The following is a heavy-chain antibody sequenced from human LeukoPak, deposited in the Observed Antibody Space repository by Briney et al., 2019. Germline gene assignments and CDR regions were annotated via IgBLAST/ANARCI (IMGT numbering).Heavy chain of an antibody. D-gene: IGHD3-22*01. J-gene: IGHJ3*02. CDR1: GGSFSGYY. CDR3: ARGDTYYYDSSGYYHAFDI. Sequence: SETLSLTCAVDGGSFSGYYWSWVRQPPGKGLEWIGEINHSGSTNYNPSLKSRVTISVDTSKNQFSLKLSSVTAADTAVYYCARGDTYYYDSSGYYHAFDIWGQGTMVTVSS. CDR2: INHSGST. V-gene: IGHV4-34*01.